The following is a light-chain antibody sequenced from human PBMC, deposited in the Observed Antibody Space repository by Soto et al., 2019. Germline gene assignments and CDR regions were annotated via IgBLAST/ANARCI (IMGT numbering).Light chain of an antibody. Sequence: QSALTQPRSVAGSPGQSGTISCTGTSSDVGGYNYVSWYQQHPGKAPKLMIYDVSKRPSGVPDRFSGSKSGNTASLTISGLQAEDEADYYCCSYAGSYTLVFGGGTKLTV. V-gene: IGLV2-11*01. J-gene: IGLJ2*01. CDR2: DVS. CDR1: SSDVGGYNY. CDR3: CSYAGSYTLV.